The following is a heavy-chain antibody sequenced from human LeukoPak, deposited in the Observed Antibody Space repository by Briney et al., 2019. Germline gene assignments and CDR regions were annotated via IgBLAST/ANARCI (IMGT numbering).Heavy chain of an antibody. CDR1: GFTFSSYS. CDR3: ARIAFYSDYCDY. D-gene: IGHD4-11*01. CDR2: IRSSSSYI. J-gene: IGHJ4*02. V-gene: IGHV3-21*01. Sequence: PGGSLRLSCAASGFTFSSYSMNWVRQAPGKGLEWVSFIRSSSSYIYYADSVKGRFTISRDNAKNSLYLQMNSLRVEDTAVYYCARIAFYSDYCDYWGQGTLVTVSS.